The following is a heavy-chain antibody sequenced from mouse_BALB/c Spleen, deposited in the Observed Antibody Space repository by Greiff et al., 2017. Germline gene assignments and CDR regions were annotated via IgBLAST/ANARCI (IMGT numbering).Heavy chain of an antibody. CDR1: GYTFTSYY. Sequence: QVQLKQPGAELVKPGASVKLSCKASGYTFTSYYMYWVKQRPGQGLEWIGGINPSNGGTNFNEKFKSKATLTVDKSSSTAYMQLSSLTSEDSAVYYCTRRATKTSSWFAYWGQGTLVTVSA. V-gene: IGHV1S81*02. D-gene: IGHD3-1*01. J-gene: IGHJ3*01. CDR2: INPSNGGT. CDR3: TRRATKTSSWFAY.